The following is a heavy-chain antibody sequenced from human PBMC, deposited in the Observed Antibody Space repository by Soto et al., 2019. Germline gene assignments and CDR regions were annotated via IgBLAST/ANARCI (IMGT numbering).Heavy chain of an antibody. V-gene: IGHV3-30*18. CDR2: ISYDGRNK. CDR1: GFTFSNYG. D-gene: IGHD6-13*01. CDR3: AKARLAAAGRWYGMDV. Sequence: QVQLVESGGGVVQPGRSLRLSCAASGFTFSNYGMHWVRQAPGKGLEWVAIISYDGRNKYYADSVKGRFIISRDNSKNTLYLQMNSLRVEDTAVYYCAKARLAAAGRWYGMDVWGQGTTVTVSS. J-gene: IGHJ6*02.